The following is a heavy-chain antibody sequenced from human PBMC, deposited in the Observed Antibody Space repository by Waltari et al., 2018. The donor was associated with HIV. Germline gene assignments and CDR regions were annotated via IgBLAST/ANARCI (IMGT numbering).Heavy chain of an antibody. CDR3: ARDSAPGLAVDDDDGEFFYYGLDV. Sequence: QVHLEQWGTGLLRPSETLSLTCAVYGGSFNGFYWSWIRPSPGGGLDGIGEVNHVGRTNYSPSLKGRVTVSVDTSKNQFSLTMRSVTAADTAVYYCARDSAPGLAVDDDDGEFFYYGLDVWGQGTTVTVSS. J-gene: IGHJ6*01. V-gene: IGHV4-34*01. D-gene: IGHD6-19*01. CDR1: GGSFNGFY. CDR2: VNHVGRT.